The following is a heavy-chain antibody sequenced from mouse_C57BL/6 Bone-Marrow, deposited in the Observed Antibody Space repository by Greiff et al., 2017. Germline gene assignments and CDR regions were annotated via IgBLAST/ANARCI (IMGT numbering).Heavy chain of an antibody. D-gene: IGHD2-4*01. CDR1: GFTFSDFY. J-gene: IGHJ2*01. Sequence: EVKVVESGGGLVQSGRSLRLSCATSGFTFSDFYMEWVRQAPGKGLEWIAASRNKANDYTTEYSASVKGRFIVSRDTSQSILYLQMNALRAEDTAIYYCARGSYDYGFDYWGQGTTLTVSS. CDR3: ARGSYDYGFDY. V-gene: IGHV7-1*01. CDR2: SRNKANDYTT.